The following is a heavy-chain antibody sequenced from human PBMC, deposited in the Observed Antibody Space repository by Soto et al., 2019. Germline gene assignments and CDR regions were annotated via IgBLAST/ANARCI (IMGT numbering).Heavy chain of an antibody. CDR3: ARTGLGLSWFGEPIDY. Sequence: QVQLVQSGAEVKKPGASVKVSCKASGYTFTSYDINWVRQATGQGLEWMGWMNPNSGNTGYAQKFQGRVTMTRNTXRXXAYMELSSLRSEDTAVYYCARTGLGLSWFGEPIDYWGQGTLVTVSS. J-gene: IGHJ4*02. CDR2: MNPNSGNT. V-gene: IGHV1-8*01. CDR1: GYTFTSYD. D-gene: IGHD3-10*01.